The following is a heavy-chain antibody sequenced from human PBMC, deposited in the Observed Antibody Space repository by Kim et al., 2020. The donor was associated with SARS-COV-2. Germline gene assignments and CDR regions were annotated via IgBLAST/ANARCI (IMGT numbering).Heavy chain of an antibody. Sequence: ASVKVSCKASGYTFTSYGISWVRQAPGQGLEWMGWVSAYNGNTNYAQKLQGRVTMTTDTSTSTAYMELRSLRSDDTAVYYCARDAEGIAEGVFDYWGQGTLVTVSS. D-gene: IGHD6-13*01. V-gene: IGHV1-18*01. CDR2: VSAYNGNT. J-gene: IGHJ4*02. CDR3: ARDAEGIAEGVFDY. CDR1: GYTFTSYG.